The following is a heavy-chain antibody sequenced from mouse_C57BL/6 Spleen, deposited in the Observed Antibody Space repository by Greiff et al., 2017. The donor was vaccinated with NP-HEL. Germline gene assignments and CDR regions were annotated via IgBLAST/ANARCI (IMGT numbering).Heavy chain of an antibody. J-gene: IGHJ3*01. CDR1: GYTFTEYT. CDR3: ARHEEEGGSSGLAWFAY. V-gene: IGHV1-62-2*01. Sequence: QVQLKESGAELVKPGASVKLSCKASGYTFTEYTIHWVKQRSGQGLEWIGWFYPGSGSIKYNEKFKDKATLTADKSSSTVYMELSRLTSEDSAVYFCARHEEEGGSSGLAWFAYWGQGTLVTVSA. D-gene: IGHD3-2*02. CDR2: FYPGSGSI.